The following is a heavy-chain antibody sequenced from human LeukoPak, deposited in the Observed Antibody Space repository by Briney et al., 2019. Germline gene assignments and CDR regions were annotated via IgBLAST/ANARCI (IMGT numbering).Heavy chain of an antibody. Sequence: SETLSLTCTVSGVSISSSYWSWIRQPPGKGLEWIGYIYYSGTTNYNPSLKSRATISVDTSRTQFSLNLSSVSAADTAVYYCARSVYASSWYIDCWGQGILVTVSS. CDR2: IYYSGTT. CDR3: ARSVYASSWYIDC. D-gene: IGHD6-13*01. V-gene: IGHV4-59*01. J-gene: IGHJ4*02. CDR1: GVSISSSY.